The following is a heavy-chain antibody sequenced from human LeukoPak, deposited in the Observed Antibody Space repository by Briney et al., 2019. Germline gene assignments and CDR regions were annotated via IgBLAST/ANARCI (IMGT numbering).Heavy chain of an antibody. D-gene: IGHD3-10*01. Sequence: GASVKVSCKASGYTFTNYGISWVRQAPGQGLEWMGWISAYNGNTNYAQKLQGRVTMTTDTSTSTAYMELRSLRSDDTAVYYCVRGLASGYGSGSYSDYWGQGTLVTVSS. V-gene: IGHV1-18*04. CDR3: VRGLASGYGSGSYSDY. CDR1: GYTFTNYG. CDR2: ISAYNGNT. J-gene: IGHJ4*02.